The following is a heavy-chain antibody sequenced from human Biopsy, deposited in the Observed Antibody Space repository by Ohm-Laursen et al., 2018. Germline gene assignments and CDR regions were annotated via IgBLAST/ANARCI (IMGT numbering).Heavy chain of an antibody. Sequence: SLRLSCSAPGFTFSGFSMNWVRQAPGKGLEWVSSISASGNHIYYTDSVKGRFTVSRDNGKNSVYLQMNSLRVEDTAVYYCARDGEAKYCKHGVCPSDFWGQGTLDTVSS. CDR2: ISASGNHI. V-gene: IGHV3-21*01. D-gene: IGHD2-8*01. J-gene: IGHJ4*02. CDR1: GFTFSGFS. CDR3: ARDGEAKYCKHGVCPSDF.